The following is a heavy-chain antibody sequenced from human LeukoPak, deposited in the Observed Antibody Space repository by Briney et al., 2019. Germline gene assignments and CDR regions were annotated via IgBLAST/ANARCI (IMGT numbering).Heavy chain of an antibody. J-gene: IGHJ6*02. Sequence: SETLSLTCTVSGGSISSGDYYWSWIRQPPGKGLEWVGYIYYSGSTYYNPSLKSRVTISVDTSKNQISLKLSSVTAADTAVYYCARSVFTRPGFYCYYGMDVWGQGTTVTVSS. CDR3: ARSVFTRPGFYCYYGMDV. V-gene: IGHV4-30-4*08. CDR2: IYYSGST. D-gene: IGHD1-14*01. CDR1: GGSISSGDYY.